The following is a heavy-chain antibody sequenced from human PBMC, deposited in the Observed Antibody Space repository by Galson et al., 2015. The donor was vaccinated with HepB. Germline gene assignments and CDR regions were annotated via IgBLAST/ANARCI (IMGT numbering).Heavy chain of an antibody. J-gene: IGHJ4*02. CDR2: IKSKTDGGTT. CDR1: GFTFSNAW. Sequence: SLRLSCAASGFTFSNAWMSWVRQAPGKGLEWVGRIKSKTDGGTTDYAAPVKGRFTISRDDSKNTLYLQMNSLKTEDTAVYYCTTDLGAAPYFDYWGQGTLVTVSS. D-gene: IGHD2-15*01. CDR3: TTDLGAAPYFDY. V-gene: IGHV3-15*01.